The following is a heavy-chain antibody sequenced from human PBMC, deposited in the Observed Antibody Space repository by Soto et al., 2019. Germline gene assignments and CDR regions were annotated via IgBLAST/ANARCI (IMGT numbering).Heavy chain of an antibody. D-gene: IGHD3-3*01. CDR3: ARHYTTSRVGAWFDP. V-gene: IGHV3-48*02. Sequence: EVQLVESGGGLAQPGGSLRLSCEAAGFTFSIYTMNWVHQALGKGLEWVSYITAASDTIYYADSVKGRFTISRDNAKNSLYLQMNSLRDEDTAVYYCARHYTTSRVGAWFDPWGQGTLVTVSS. J-gene: IGHJ5*02. CDR2: ITAASDTI. CDR1: GFTFSIYT.